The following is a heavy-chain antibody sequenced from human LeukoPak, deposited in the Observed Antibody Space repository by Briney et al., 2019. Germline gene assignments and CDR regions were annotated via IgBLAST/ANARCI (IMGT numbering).Heavy chain of an antibody. CDR1: GGTFNNSA. CDR3: ARDCIGCHGFDY. D-gene: IGHD2-15*01. CDR2: VSAYADNT. V-gene: IGHV1-18*01. J-gene: IGHJ4*02. Sequence: ASVKVSCKTSGGTFNNSAISWVRQAPGQGLEWVGWVSAYADNTNYVQKLQGRVTMTTDTSTNTAYMELRSLRSDDTAVYYCARDCIGCHGFDYWGQGTRVTVSS.